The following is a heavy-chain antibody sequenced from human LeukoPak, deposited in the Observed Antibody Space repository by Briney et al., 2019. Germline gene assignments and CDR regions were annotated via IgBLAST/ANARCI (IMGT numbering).Heavy chain of an antibody. Sequence: SETLSLTCTVSGGSISSYYWSWIRQPPGKGLEYIGYIYYSGSTNYNPSLKSRVTISVDTSKNQFSLKLSSVTAADTAVYYCARVSFNGRNDYWGQGTLVTVSS. CDR2: IYYSGST. CDR3: ARVSFNGRNDY. CDR1: GGSISSYY. V-gene: IGHV4-59*08. J-gene: IGHJ4*02.